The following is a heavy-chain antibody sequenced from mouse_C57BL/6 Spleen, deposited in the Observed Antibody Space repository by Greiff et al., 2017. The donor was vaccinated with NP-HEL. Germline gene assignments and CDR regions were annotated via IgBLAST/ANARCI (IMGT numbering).Heavy chain of an antibody. Sequence: EVKLVESGGGLVKPGGSLKLSCAASGFTFSSYAMSWVRQTPEKRLEWVATISDGGSYTYYPDNVKGRFTISRDNAKNNLYLQMSHLKSEDTAMYYCARGGLRRFDYWGQVTTLTVSS. J-gene: IGHJ2*01. D-gene: IGHD2-4*01. CDR3: ARGGLRRFDY. V-gene: IGHV5-4*03. CDR1: GFTFSSYA. CDR2: ISDGGSYT.